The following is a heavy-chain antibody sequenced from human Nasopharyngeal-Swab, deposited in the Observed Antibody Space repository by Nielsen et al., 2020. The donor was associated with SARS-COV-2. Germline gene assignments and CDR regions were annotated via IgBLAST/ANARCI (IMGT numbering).Heavy chain of an antibody. CDR1: GYTFTGYY. D-gene: IGHD3-22*01. V-gene: IGHV1-2*06. CDR2: INPNSGDT. CDR3: ARIGGSPPDYYYGMDV. Sequence: ASVKVSCKASGYTFTGYYMNWVRQAPGQGLEWMGRINPNSGDTIYAQEFQGRVTMTRDTSISTAYMELSRLRSDDTAVYYCARIGGSPPDYYYGMDVWGQGTTVTVSS. J-gene: IGHJ6*02.